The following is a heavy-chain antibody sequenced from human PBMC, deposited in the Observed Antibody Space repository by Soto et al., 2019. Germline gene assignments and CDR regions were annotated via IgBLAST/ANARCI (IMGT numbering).Heavy chain of an antibody. CDR1: GDSVSSNSAA. V-gene: IGHV6-1*01. CDR3: ARLVAATTYYYYYYMDV. Sequence: SETLSLTCVISGDSVSSNSAAWNWIRQSPSRGLEWLGRTYYRSRWYNDYAVSVRSRITVNADTSKNQFSLHLNSVTAADTAVYYCARLVAATTYYYYYYMDVWGKGTTVTVSS. CDR2: TYYRSRWYN. D-gene: IGHD2-15*01. J-gene: IGHJ6*03.